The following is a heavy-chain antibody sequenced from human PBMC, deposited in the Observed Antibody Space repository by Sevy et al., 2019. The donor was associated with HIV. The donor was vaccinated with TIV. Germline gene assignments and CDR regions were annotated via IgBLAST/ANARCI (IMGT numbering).Heavy chain of an antibody. Sequence: GGSLRLSCTASGFTFSNFGIHWVRQAPGMGLQWVALMWYDGNNKYYADSVKGRFTISRDSSKNTVYLQMNNLRAEDTAMYYCARGPSLIVAGAAGYLDYWGQGTLVTVSS. V-gene: IGHV3-33*01. CDR1: GFTFSNFG. CDR3: ARGPSLIVAGAAGYLDY. D-gene: IGHD2-21*01. CDR2: MWYDGNNK. J-gene: IGHJ4*02.